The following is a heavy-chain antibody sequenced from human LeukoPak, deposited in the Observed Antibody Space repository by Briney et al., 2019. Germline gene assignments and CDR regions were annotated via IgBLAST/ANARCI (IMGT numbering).Heavy chain of an antibody. V-gene: IGHV3-64*01. CDR1: GFTFSSYA. Sequence: GGSLRLSCAASGFTFSSYAMHWVRQAPGKGLEYVSAISSNGGSTYYANSVKGRFTISRDNSKNTLYLQMGSLRAEDMAVYYCARNGDYVSYYYYYYMDVWGKGTTVTVSS. CDR2: ISSNGGST. J-gene: IGHJ6*03. CDR3: ARNGDYVSYYYYYYMDV. D-gene: IGHD4-17*01.